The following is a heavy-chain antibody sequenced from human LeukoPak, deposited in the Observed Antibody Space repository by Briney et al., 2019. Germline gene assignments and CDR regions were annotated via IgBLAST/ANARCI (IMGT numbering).Heavy chain of an antibody. CDR1: GGSFSGYY. CDR3: ARYGEDYYGSGSRYYYYMDA. CDR2: INHSGST. V-gene: IGHV4-34*01. Sequence: PSETLSLTCAVYGGSFSGYYWSWIRQPPGKGLEWIGEINHSGSTNYNPSLKSRVTISVATSKNQFSLKLSSVTAADTAVYYCARYGEDYYGSGSRYYYYMDAWGKGTTVTVSS. D-gene: IGHD3-10*01. J-gene: IGHJ6*03.